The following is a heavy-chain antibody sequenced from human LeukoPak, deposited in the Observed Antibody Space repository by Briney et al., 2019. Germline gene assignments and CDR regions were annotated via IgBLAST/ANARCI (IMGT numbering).Heavy chain of an antibody. J-gene: IGHJ4*02. D-gene: IGHD6-13*01. Sequence: GGSLRLSCVVSGFTVSNNYMWWVRQAPGKGLEWVSVMYSGGSADYADSVRGRFTTSRDNSKNTLYLQMNGLRAEDTAVYYCTRDGSSWFSDYWGQGTLVTVSS. CDR2: MYSGGSA. CDR1: GFTVSNNY. V-gene: IGHV3-53*01. CDR3: TRDGSSWFSDY.